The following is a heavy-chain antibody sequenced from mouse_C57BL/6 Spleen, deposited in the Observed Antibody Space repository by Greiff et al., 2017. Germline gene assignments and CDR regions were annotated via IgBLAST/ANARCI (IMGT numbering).Heavy chain of an antibody. CDR2: IDPSDSYT. Sequence: QVQLQQSGAELVMPGASVKLSCKASGFTFTSYWMHWVKQRPGQGLEWIGEIDPSDSYTNYNPKFKGKSTLTVDKTSNTAFMQHISLASADYSVYYCANKGFHGTHDYWGQGTTLTVSS. V-gene: IGHV1-69*01. D-gene: IGHD2-1*01. CDR1: GFTFTSYW. CDR3: ANKGFHGTHDY. J-gene: IGHJ2*01.